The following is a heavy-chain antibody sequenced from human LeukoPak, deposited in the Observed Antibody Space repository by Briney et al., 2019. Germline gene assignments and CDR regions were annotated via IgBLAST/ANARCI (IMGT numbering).Heavy chain of an antibody. J-gene: IGHJ4*02. CDR3: ALWGGGGFDY. D-gene: IGHD3-16*01. CDR2: IKQDGVEK. V-gene: IGHV3-7*01. CDR1: GLTFKNFW. Sequence: GGSLRLSCAVSGLTFKNFWMRWVRRAPGGGLEWVANIKQDGVEKYYVDSVRGRFTISRDNAKNSLYLQMDSLRAEDTAVYYCALWGGGGFDYWGQGTLVTVSP.